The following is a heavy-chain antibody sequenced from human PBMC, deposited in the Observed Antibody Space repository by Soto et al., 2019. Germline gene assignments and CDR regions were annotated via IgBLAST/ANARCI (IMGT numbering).Heavy chain of an antibody. CDR1: GYTFTSYG. Sequence: ASVKLSCKACGYTFTSYGISWVRQAPGQGLEWMGWISAYNGNTNYAQKLQGRVTMTTDTSTSTAYMELRSLRSDDTAVYYCARDTHCSGGSCYYYYGMDVWGQGTTVTVSS. CDR3: ARDTHCSGGSCYYYYGMDV. V-gene: IGHV1-18*04. CDR2: ISAYNGNT. D-gene: IGHD2-15*01. J-gene: IGHJ6*02.